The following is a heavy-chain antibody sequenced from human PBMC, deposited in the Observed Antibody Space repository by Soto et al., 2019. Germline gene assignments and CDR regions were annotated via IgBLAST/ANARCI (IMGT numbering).Heavy chain of an antibody. V-gene: IGHV5-10-1*01. Sequence: GESLKISCKGSGYSFTSYWISWVRQMPGKGLEWMGRIDPSDSYTNYSPSFQGHVTISADKSISTAYLQWSSLKASDTAMYYCERQGQYSSGWYDYWGQGTLVTVSS. CDR1: GYSFTSYW. CDR2: IDPSDSYT. D-gene: IGHD6-19*01. CDR3: ERQGQYSSGWYDY. J-gene: IGHJ4*02.